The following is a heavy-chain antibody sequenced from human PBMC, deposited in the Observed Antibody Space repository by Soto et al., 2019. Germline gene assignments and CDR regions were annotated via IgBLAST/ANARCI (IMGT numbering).Heavy chain of an antibody. CDR3: ARLNGYCISTNCHGYYGMDV. CDR1: GGSFSSSSYS. J-gene: IGHJ6*02. CDR2: IYSSENT. Sequence: PSETLSLTCSVYGGSFSSSSYSWGWIRQPPGKGLEWIGTIYSSENTYYNPSLMSRVTISVDTSKNQFSLKLSSVTAADTAVYYCARLNGYCISTNCHGYYGMDVWGQGTTVTVSS. D-gene: IGHD2-2*01. V-gene: IGHV4-39*01.